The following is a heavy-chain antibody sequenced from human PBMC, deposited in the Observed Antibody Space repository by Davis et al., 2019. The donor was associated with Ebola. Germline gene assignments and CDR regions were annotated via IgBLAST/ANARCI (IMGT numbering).Heavy chain of an antibody. D-gene: IGHD2-2*01. Sequence: SETLSLTCSVSGGSISNYYWSWIRQPPGKGLEWIGYISYSGNTNYNPSLKSRVTISVDTSKNQFSLKLSSVTAADTAVYYCASLNIVLVPAALLYYYYGMDVWGQGTTVTVSS. CDR1: GGSISNYY. V-gene: IGHV4-59*08. CDR2: ISYSGNT. J-gene: IGHJ6*02. CDR3: ASLNIVLVPAALLYYYYGMDV.